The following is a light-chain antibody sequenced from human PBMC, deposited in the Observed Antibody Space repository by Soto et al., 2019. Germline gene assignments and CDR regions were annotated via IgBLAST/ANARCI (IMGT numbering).Light chain of an antibody. V-gene: IGKV3-15*01. CDR3: QQYSKWPLT. CDR1: QSVSSY. Sequence: IVLTQSLATLSASPGERATLSCRASQSVSSYLAWYQQKPGQAPRLLIYSASTMDTGIPARFSGSGSGTEFTLTISSLQPEDFAAYYCQQYSKWPLTFGGGTKVDIK. J-gene: IGKJ4*01. CDR2: SAS.